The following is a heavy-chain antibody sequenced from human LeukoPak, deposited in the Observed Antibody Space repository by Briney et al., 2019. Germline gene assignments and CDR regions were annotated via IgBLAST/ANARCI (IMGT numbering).Heavy chain of an antibody. J-gene: IGHJ4*02. CDR2: ISWNSGSI. Sequence: GGSLRLSCAASGFTFDDYAMHWVRQAPGKGLDWVSCISWNSGSIGYADSVKGRFTISRDNAKNSLYLQMNSLRAEDTAVYYCAKDPGVVPAHYFDYWGQGTLVTVSS. CDR1: GFTFDDYA. V-gene: IGHV3-9*01. CDR3: AKDPGVVPAHYFDY. D-gene: IGHD2-2*01.